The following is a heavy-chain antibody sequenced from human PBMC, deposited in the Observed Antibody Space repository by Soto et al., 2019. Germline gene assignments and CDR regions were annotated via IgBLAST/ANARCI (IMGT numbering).Heavy chain of an antibody. J-gene: IGHJ5*02. D-gene: IGHD6-13*01. CDR3: ASEGPSSWYDQSWFDP. CDR1: GGTFSSYT. V-gene: IGHV1-69*02. CDR2: IIPILGIA. Sequence: GASVKVSCKASGGTFSSYTISWVRQAPGQGLEWMRRIIPILGIANYAQKFQGRVTITADKSTSTAYMELSSLRSEDTAVYYCASEGPSSWYDQSWFDPWGQGTLVTVSS.